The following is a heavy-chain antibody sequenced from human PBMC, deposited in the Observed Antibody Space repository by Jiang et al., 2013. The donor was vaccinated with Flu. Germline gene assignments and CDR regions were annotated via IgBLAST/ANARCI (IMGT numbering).Heavy chain of an antibody. CDR3: ARQNSGSRAFDI. CDR1: GFTFSSYE. CDR2: ISSSGSTI. D-gene: IGHD3-22*01. Sequence: QLLESGGGLVQPGGSLRLSCAASGFTFSSYEMNWVRQAPGKGLEWVSYISSSGSTIYYADSVKGRFTISRDNAKNSLYLQMNSLRAEDTAVYYCARQNSGSRAFDIWGQGTMVTVSS. V-gene: IGHV3-48*03. J-gene: IGHJ3*02.